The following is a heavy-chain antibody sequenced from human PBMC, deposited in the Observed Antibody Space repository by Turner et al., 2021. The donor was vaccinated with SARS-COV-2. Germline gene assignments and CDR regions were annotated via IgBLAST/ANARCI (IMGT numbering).Heavy chain of an antibody. CDR1: GFSFSSYG. D-gene: IGHD6-13*01. J-gene: IGHJ4*02. Sequence: QVQLLESGGGVFHPGRSLILPCSASGFSFSSYGMHWVRQAPGKVLEWVAVISYDGSNKYYADFVKGRFTISRDNSKNTLYLQMNSLRAEDTAVYYCAKDMEQLVPLFDYWGQGTLVTVSS. CDR3: AKDMEQLVPLFDY. V-gene: IGHV3-30*18. CDR2: ISYDGSNK.